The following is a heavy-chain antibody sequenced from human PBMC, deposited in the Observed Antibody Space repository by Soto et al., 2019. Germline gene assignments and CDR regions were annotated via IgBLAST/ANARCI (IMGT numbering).Heavy chain of an antibody. D-gene: IGHD2-2*01. CDR3: ASFDCSSTSCYGDYYYGMDF. Sequence: SVQVSCEASGGTFSSYAISWVRQAPGQGLEWMGGIIPIFGTANYAQKFQGRVTITADESTSTAYMELSSLRSEDTAVYYCASFDCSSTSCYGDYYYGMDFWGQGPTVTGCS. CDR1: GGTFSSYA. J-gene: IGHJ6*02. V-gene: IGHV1-69*13. CDR2: IIPIFGTA.